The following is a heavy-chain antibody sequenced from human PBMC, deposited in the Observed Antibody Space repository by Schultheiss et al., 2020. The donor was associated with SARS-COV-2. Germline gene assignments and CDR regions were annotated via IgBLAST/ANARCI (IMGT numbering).Heavy chain of an antibody. D-gene: IGHD3-22*01. Sequence: GGSLRLSCAASGFTFSSYGMHWVRQAPGKGLEWVAVIWYDGSNKYYADSVKGRFTISRDNSKNTLYLQMNSLRAEDTAVYYCARDRVSQYYYGMDVWGQGTTVTVSS. CDR1: GFTFSSYG. CDR2: IWYDGSNK. CDR3: ARDRVSQYYYGMDV. V-gene: IGHV3-33*01. J-gene: IGHJ6*02.